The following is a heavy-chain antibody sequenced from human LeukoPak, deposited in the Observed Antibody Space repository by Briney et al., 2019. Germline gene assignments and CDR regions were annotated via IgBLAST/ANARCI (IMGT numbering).Heavy chain of an antibody. J-gene: IGHJ4*02. CDR1: GGSISSYP. D-gene: IGHD6-13*01. CDR3: ARVSSSSWYAPFDY. Sequence: SETLPLTCIVSGGSISSYPWSWIRQPPGKGLEWIGYIYYNGNTDYNPSLKSRVTISVDTSKNQFSLKLSSVTAADTAVYYCARVSSSSWYAPFDYWGQGTLVTVSS. V-gene: IGHV4-59*01. CDR2: IYYNGNT.